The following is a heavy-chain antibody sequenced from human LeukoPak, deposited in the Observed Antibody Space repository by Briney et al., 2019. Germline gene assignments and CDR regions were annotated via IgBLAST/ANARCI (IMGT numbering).Heavy chain of an antibody. CDR1: GFTFSSYA. Sequence: GRSLRLSCAASGFTFSSYAMSWVRQGPGKGLEWVSVTSGSGGSTYYADSVKGRFTISRDNSKSTLYLQMNSLRAEDTAVYYCAKGGGIIAWGQGTLVTVSS. CDR3: AKGGGIIA. CDR2: TSGSGGST. V-gene: IGHV3-23*01. D-gene: IGHD3-10*01. J-gene: IGHJ5*02.